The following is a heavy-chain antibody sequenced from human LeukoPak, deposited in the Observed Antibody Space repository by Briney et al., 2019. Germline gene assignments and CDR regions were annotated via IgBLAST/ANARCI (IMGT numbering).Heavy chain of an antibody. J-gene: IGHJ6*03. CDR3: AKDYYDFWSGFPSYMDV. CDR1: GFIFSSYG. V-gene: IGHV3-23*01. Sequence: PGGSLRLSCAAPGFIFSSYGMNWVRQAPGKGLEWVSVISASGGTTYYADSVKGRFTISRDNSKNTVYLQMNSLRAEDTAVYYCAKDYYDFWSGFPSYMDVWGKGTTVTVSS. D-gene: IGHD3-3*01. CDR2: ISASGGTT.